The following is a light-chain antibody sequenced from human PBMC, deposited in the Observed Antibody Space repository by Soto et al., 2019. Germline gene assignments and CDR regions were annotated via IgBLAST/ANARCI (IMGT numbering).Light chain of an antibody. CDR1: QSIGLNS. V-gene: IGKV3-20*01. CDR3: RQYYSSPRT. J-gene: IGKJ1*01. Sequence: EIVLTQSPGTLSLSLGERATLSCRASQSIGLNSLNWYPQKPGQAPRVLFYGASNRATGIPDRFSASGSGTDFTLTISKLEPEDFAAYYCRQYYSSPRTFGQGTKVEI. CDR2: GAS.